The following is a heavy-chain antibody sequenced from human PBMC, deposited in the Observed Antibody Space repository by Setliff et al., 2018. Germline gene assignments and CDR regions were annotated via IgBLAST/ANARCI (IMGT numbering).Heavy chain of an antibody. CDR3: ARVMGSWELLRGYYYYGMDV. CDR1: GGTFNTYG. V-gene: IGHV1-18*01. J-gene: IGHJ6*02. D-gene: IGHD1-26*01. Sequence: ASVKVSCKASGGTFNTYGLSWVRQAPGQGLEWMGWISAYNGNTNYAQKLQGRVTMTTDTSTSTAYMELRSLRSDDTAVYYCARVMGSWELLRGYYYYGMDVWGQGTTVTVSS. CDR2: ISAYNGNT.